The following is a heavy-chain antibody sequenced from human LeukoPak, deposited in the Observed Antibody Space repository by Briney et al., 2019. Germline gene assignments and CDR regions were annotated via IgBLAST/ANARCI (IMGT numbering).Heavy chain of an antibody. Sequence: GRSLRLSCAASTFTFGSYGMHWVRQAPGKGLEWVAVISYDGSNKYHADSVKGRFTISRDNSKNTLYLQKNSLRAEDTAVYYCEKAGIAVAASFDYWGQGTLVTVSS. CDR3: EKAGIAVAASFDY. D-gene: IGHD6-19*01. CDR2: ISYDGSNK. V-gene: IGHV3-30*18. J-gene: IGHJ4*02. CDR1: TFTFGSYG.